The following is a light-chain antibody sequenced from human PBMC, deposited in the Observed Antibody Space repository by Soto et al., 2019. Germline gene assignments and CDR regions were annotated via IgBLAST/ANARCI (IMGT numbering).Light chain of an antibody. CDR1: QRLSSN. J-gene: IGKJ1*01. Sequence: EIVLTQSPVTLSVSPGERVTLSXRASQRLSSNLAWYQQKPGQAPRLLILGASNRASGIAAEFSGRGSGTDSTLSISSLQSEDFAVYYCQEYHSWAPTFGQGTKVDIK. CDR3: QEYHSWAPT. V-gene: IGKV3-15*01. CDR2: GAS.